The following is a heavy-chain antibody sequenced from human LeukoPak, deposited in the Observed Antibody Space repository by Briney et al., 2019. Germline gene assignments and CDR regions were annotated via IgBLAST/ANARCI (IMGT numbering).Heavy chain of an antibody. V-gene: IGHV1-18*04. CDR2: ISAYNGNT. CDR1: GYTFTSYG. J-gene: IGHJ3*02. D-gene: IGHD3-9*01. Sequence: ASVKVSCEASGYTFTSYGISWVRQAPGRGLEWMGWISAYNGNTNYAQKLQGRVTMTTDTSTSTAYMELRSLRSDDTAVYYCARDDYDILTGYYMGHAFDIWGQGTMVTVSS. CDR3: ARDDYDILTGYYMGHAFDI.